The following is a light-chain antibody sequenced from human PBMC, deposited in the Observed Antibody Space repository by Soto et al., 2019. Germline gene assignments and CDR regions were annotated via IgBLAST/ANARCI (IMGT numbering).Light chain of an antibody. V-gene: IGKV1-5*01. CDR1: QSISSW. CDR3: QQYNSYPWT. J-gene: IGKJ1*01. CDR2: DAS. Sequence: DIQMTQSPSTLSGSVGDRVTITCRASQSISSWLAWYQQKPGKAPKLLIYDASSLESGVPSRFSGSGSGTEFTLTISSLQTDDFATYYCQQYNSYPWTVGQGHKVDIK.